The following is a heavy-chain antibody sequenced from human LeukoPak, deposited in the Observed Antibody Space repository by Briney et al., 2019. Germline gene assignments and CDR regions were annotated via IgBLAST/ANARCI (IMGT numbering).Heavy chain of an antibody. Sequence: GGSLRLSCAASGFTFSGYGMNWGRQAPGKGLEWVSSISSGGSYMYYADSLKGRFTISRDNAKNSRYLQMNSLRAEDTAVYYCARVGAKGGWYFDLWGRGTLVTVSS. D-gene: IGHD3-10*01. CDR1: GFTFSGYG. J-gene: IGHJ2*01. CDR3: ARVGAKGGWYFDL. V-gene: IGHV3-21*01. CDR2: ISSGGSYM.